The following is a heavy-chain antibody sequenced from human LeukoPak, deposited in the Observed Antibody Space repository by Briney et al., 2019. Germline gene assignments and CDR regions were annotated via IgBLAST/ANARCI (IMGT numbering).Heavy chain of an antibody. Sequence: GGSLRRSCAASGFVFSSYGMHWVRQAPGKGLDRVGRIKSKTDGGTTDYAAPVKGRFTISRDDSKNTLYLQMNSLKTEDTAVYYCTTDRTAYDSSGYYWVYWGQGTLVTVSS. V-gene: IGHV3-15*01. J-gene: IGHJ4*02. CDR3: TTDRTAYDSSGYYWVY. CDR1: GFVFSSYG. CDR2: IKSKTDGGTT. D-gene: IGHD3-22*01.